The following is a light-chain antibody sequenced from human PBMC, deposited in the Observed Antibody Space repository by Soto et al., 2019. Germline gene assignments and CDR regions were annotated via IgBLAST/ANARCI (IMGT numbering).Light chain of an antibody. Sequence: EIVLTQSPGTLSLSPGERATLSCRASQSGSSRYLAWYQQKPGRAPRLLIYDASSRATDIPDRFSGSGSGTDFTLTISRLEPEDFAVYYCQQYGSSLTWTFGQGTKVDIK. CDR3: QQYGSSLTWT. CDR2: DAS. CDR1: QSGSSRY. V-gene: IGKV3-20*01. J-gene: IGKJ1*01.